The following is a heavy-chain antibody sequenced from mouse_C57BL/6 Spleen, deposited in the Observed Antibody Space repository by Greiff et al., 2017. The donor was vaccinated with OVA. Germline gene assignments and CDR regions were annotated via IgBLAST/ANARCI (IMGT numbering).Heavy chain of an antibody. CDR1: GFTFSSYA. D-gene: IGHD2-3*01. V-gene: IGHV5-4*01. CDR2: ISDGGSYT. J-gene: IGHJ4*01. CDR3: ARDDGYYVMDY. Sequence: DVKLVESGGGLVKPGGSLKLSCAASGFTFSSYAMSWVRQTPEKRLEWVATISDGGSYTYYPDNVKGRFTISRDNAKNNLYLQMSHLKSEDTAMYYCARDDGYYVMDYWGQGTSVTVSS.